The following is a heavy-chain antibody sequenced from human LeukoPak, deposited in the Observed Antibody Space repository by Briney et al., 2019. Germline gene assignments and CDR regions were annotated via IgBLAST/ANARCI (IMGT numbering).Heavy chain of an antibody. CDR1: GYTFTSYD. CDR3: ARGLRVAGYYGSGSFHY. Sequence: ASVKVSCKVSGYTFTSYDINWVRQAAGQGLEWMGWMNPNSGNTGYAQRFQGRVTMTRNTSITTAYMELSSLRSEDAAVYYCARGLRVAGYYGSGSFHYWGQGTLVTVSS. CDR2: MNPNSGNT. J-gene: IGHJ4*02. D-gene: IGHD3-10*01. V-gene: IGHV1-8*01.